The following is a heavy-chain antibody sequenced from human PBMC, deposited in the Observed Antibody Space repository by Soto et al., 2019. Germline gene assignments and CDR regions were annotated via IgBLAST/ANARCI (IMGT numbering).Heavy chain of an antibody. CDR1: GGSISTYN. J-gene: IGHJ2*01. CDR2: FYHSGRT. D-gene: IGHD3-9*01. Sequence: QVQLQESGPGLVKPSETLSLTCTVSGGSISTYNWNWIRQPPGKGLEWIGYFYHSGRTNYNPSLKSRVAISVDTSKNQFSLNLSSVTAADTAVYYCARRADDNWYFDLWGHGTLVTVSS. CDR3: ARRADDNWYFDL. V-gene: IGHV4-59*08.